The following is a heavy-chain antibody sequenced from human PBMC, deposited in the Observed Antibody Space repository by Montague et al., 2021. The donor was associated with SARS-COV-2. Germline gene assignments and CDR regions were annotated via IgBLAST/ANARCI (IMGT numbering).Heavy chain of an antibody. J-gene: IGHJ4*02. CDR3: ARHRSITAAVVNSFDI. Sequence: SETLSLTCSVSGGSVSTGNYYWSWIRQPAGKRLEWIGYIYTSGRTYYNPSVQSRVTILVDTSKNQFSLRLNSVTVADTAVYYCARHRSITAAVVNSFDIWGRGTMVTVSS. D-gene: IGHD6-13*01. CDR1: GGSVSTGNYY. CDR2: IYTSGRT. V-gene: IGHV4-61*10.